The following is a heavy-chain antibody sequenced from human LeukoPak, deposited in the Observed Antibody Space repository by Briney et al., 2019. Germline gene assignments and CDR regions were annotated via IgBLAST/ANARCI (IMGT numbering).Heavy chain of an antibody. CDR1: GGSISSGDYY. V-gene: IGHV4-30-4*01. CDR3: ARDLGEQTNWFDP. CDR2: IYYSGST. J-gene: IGHJ5*02. Sequence: SQTLSLTCTVSGGSISSGDYYWSWIRQPPGKGLEGIGHIYYSGSTYYNPSLKSRVTISVDTSKNQFSLKLSSVTAADTAVYYCARDLGEQTNWFDPWGQGTLVTVSS. D-gene: IGHD3-10*01.